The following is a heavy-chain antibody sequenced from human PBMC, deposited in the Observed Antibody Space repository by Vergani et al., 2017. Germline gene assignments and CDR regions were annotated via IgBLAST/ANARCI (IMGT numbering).Heavy chain of an antibody. V-gene: IGHV1-46*01. CDR3: AKDRRGFGELLGSFGY. CDR2: INPSGGST. D-gene: IGHD3-10*01. Sequence: QVQLVQSGAEVKKPGASVKVSCKASGYTFTSYYMHWVRQAPGQGLEWMGIINPSGGSTSYAQKFQGRVTMTRDTSTSTVYMELSSLRSEDTAVYYCAKDRRGFGELLGSFGYWGQGTLVTVSS. J-gene: IGHJ4*02. CDR1: GYTFTSYY.